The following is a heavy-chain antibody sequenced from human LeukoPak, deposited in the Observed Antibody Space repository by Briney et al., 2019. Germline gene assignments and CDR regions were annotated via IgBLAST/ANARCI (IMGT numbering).Heavy chain of an antibody. J-gene: IGHJ4*02. CDR2: ISYDGSNK. Sequence: GGSLRLSCAASGFTFRSYAIHWVRQAPGKGLEWVAVISYDGSNKYYGDSVKGRFTISRDNSKNTLFLQMNSLKTEDTAVYYWARDGGSGYCSGGSCSTIDYWGQGTLVTVSS. CDR3: ARDGGSGYCSGGSCSTIDY. V-gene: IGHV3-30*04. D-gene: IGHD2-15*01. CDR1: GFTFRSYA.